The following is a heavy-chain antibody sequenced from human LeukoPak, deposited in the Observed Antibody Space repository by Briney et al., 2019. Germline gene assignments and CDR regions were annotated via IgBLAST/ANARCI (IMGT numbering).Heavy chain of an antibody. J-gene: IGHJ4*02. CDR3: ARGFGRQWLVPDYFDY. CDR1: GLSLSSYN. Sequence: PGGSLRLSCTASGLSLSSYNMNWVRQAPGKGPEWVAYITANNTTKYCADSVKGRFTISRDNAKNSLYLQMNSLRAEDTAVYYCARGFGRQWLVPDYFDYWGQGTLVTVSS. D-gene: IGHD6-19*01. V-gene: IGHV3-48*04. CDR2: ITANNTTK.